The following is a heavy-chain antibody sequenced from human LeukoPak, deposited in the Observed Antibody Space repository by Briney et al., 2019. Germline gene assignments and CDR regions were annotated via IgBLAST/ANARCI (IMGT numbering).Heavy chain of an antibody. CDR3: ARDPPDGGSYYPRY. V-gene: IGHV1-46*01. Sequence: ASVKVSCKASGYTFTSYGISWVRQAPGQGLEWMGIINPSGGSTSYAQKFQGRVTMTRDTSTSTVYMELSSLRSEDTAVYHCARDPPDGGSYYPRYWGQGTLVTVSS. CDR2: INPSGGST. J-gene: IGHJ4*02. D-gene: IGHD1-26*01. CDR1: GYTFTSYG.